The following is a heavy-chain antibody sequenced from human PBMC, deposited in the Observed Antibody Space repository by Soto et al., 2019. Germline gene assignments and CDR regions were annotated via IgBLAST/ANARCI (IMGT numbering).Heavy chain of an antibody. J-gene: IGHJ5*02. Sequence: QQQLEESGPGLVKPSETLSLTCTVSGDSISSFIYSWGWIRQPPGTGLEWIGNIYNTGNTYYNPSLKSRVPVSVDTSKNQVSLNLRSVTAADTAVYHCVKVHQQYIWVDTWGQGLPVTVSS. D-gene: IGHD2-2*01. CDR2: IYNTGNT. V-gene: IGHV4-39*01. CDR3: VKVHQQYIWVDT. CDR1: GDSISSFIYS.